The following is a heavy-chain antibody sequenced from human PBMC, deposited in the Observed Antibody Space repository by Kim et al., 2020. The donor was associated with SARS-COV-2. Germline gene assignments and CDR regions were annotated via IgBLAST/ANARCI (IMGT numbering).Heavy chain of an antibody. J-gene: IGHJ3*01. D-gene: IGHD4-17*01. V-gene: IGHV3-21*01. Sequence: GGSLRLSCAASGFTFSSSAMNWVRQAPGKGLEWVSSISSDGSYIYYAGSMRGRFTISRDNTKNSVYLQMNSLRVDDTAVYFCARETPVTDAFDLWGQGTMVTVSS. CDR3: ARETPVTDAFDL. CDR1: GFTFSSSA. CDR2: ISSDGSYI.